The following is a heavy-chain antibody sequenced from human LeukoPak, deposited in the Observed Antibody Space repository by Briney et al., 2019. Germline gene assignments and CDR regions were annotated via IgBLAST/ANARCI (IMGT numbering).Heavy chain of an antibody. V-gene: IGHV3-23*01. D-gene: IGHD3-9*01. CDR2: IGGRYGCT. CDR3: AKWGDYDILTGYYDSDY. CDR1: EFIFSNYA. Sequence: GASLRFSCAAAEFIFSNYAMSGVRKAPGKGLEWGSAIGGRYGCTYYAYSVKGRSTASTDAPKNTLYLQMNTLRVEDTAVYYCAKWGDYDILTGYYDSDYWGHGTLVTVSS. J-gene: IGHJ4*01.